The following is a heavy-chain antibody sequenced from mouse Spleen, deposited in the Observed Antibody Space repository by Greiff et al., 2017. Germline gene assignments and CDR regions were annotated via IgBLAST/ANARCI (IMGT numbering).Heavy chain of an antibody. CDR1: GYTFTDYE. D-gene: IGHD2-4*01. J-gene: IGHJ1*03. Sequence: VQLQQSGAELVRPGASVTLSCKASGYTFTDYEMHWVKQTPVHGLEWIGAIDPETGGTAYNQKFKGKAILTADKSSSTAYMELRSLTSEDSAVYYCTRGDLGLRRRDWYFDVWGTGTTVTVSS. CDR3: TRGDLGLRRRDWYFDV. CDR2: IDPETGGT. V-gene: IGHV1-15*01.